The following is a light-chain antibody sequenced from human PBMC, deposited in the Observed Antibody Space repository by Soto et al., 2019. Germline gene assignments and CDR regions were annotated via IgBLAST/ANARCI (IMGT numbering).Light chain of an antibody. CDR1: QGIRSY. Sequence: DIQLTQAPSFLSASVGDRVTITCRASQGIRSYLAWYQQKPGKAPKLLIYGASTLQSGVPSRFSGSGSGTEFTLTISSLQPEDFATYYCQQLNSYPITFGQGIRLEIK. CDR3: QQLNSYPIT. V-gene: IGKV1-9*01. CDR2: GAS. J-gene: IGKJ5*01.